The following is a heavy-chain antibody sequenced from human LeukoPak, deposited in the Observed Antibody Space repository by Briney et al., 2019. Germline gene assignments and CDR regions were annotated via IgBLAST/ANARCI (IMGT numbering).Heavy chain of an antibody. CDR1: GGSISSGDYY. CDR2: IYYSGST. D-gene: IGHD3-10*01. CDR3: ARDYYGAGLTYFDY. Sequence: SETLSLTCTVSGGSISSGDYYWSWIRQPPGQGLEWIGYIYYSGSTYYNPSLKSRVTITVDTSKNQFSLKLRSVTAADTAVYYCARDYYGAGLTYFDYWGQGTLVTVSS. V-gene: IGHV4-30-4*01. J-gene: IGHJ4*02.